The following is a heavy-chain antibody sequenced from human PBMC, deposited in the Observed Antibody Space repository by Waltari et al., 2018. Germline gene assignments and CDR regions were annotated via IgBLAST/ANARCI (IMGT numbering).Heavy chain of an antibody. V-gene: IGHV1-2*06. CDR1: GYTFTGYY. CDR3: ARPSKRDLDYYGMDV. CDR2: INPNSGGT. J-gene: IGHJ6*02. Sequence: QVQLVQSGAEVKKPGASVKVSCKASGYTFTGYYMHWVRQAPGQGLEWMGRINPNSGGTNYAQKVQGRVTITADESTSTAYMELSSLRSEDTAVYYCARPSKRDLDYYGMDVWGQGTTVTVSS.